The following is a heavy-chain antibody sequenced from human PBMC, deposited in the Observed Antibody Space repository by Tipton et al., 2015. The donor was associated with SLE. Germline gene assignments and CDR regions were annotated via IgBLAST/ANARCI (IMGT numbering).Heavy chain of an antibody. CDR3: AGAPLGSITGFDF. V-gene: IGHV4-39*07. J-gene: IGHJ4*01. Sequence: TLSLTCTVSGASISSSSYYWGWTRQPPGKGLEWIGSIYYSGSTYYNPSLKSRVTISVDTSKNQFSLKLSSVTVADTAVYYCAGAPLGSITGFDFWGHGTLVTISS. CDR2: IYYSGST. D-gene: IGHD5-24*01. CDR1: GASISSSSYY.